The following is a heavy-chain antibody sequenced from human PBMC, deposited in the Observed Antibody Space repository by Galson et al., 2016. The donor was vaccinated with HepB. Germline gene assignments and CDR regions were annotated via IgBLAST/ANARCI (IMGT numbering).Heavy chain of an antibody. Sequence: TLSLTCAVSGGSVSSGGFSWSWIRQPPGKGLEWIGYTYYSGSTYYNPSLKSRVTISIDRSKNQFSLKLSSVTAADTAVYFCARAWGSRLTPSNWYFDLWGRGTLVSVSS. V-gene: IGHV4-30-2*01. D-gene: IGHD3-16*01. CDR3: ARAWGSRLTPSNWYFDL. CDR1: GGSVSSGGFS. J-gene: IGHJ2*01. CDR2: TYYSGST.